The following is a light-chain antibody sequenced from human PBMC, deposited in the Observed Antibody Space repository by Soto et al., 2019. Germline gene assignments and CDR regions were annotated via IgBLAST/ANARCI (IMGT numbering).Light chain of an antibody. CDR2: DVT. J-gene: IGLJ3*02. CDR1: SSDVGGYEY. Sequence: QSVLTQPASVSGSPGQSITISCTGTSSDVGGYEYVSWYQQHPGQAPKFIIYDVTKRPSGVPDRFSGSKSGNTASLTISGLQAEDEADYYCCSYAGSYSWVFGGGTQLTVL. V-gene: IGLV2-11*01. CDR3: CSYAGSYSWV.